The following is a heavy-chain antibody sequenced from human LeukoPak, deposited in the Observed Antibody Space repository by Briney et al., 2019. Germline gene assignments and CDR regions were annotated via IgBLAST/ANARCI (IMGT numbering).Heavy chain of an antibody. CDR1: GYTFTSYD. V-gene: IGHV1-8*01. Sequence: ASVKVSCKASGYTFTSYDINWVRQATGQGLEWMGWMNPNSGNIGYAQKFQGRVTMTRNTSISTAYMELSSLRSEDTAAYYCATYSSSWYADYWGQGTLVTVSS. CDR2: MNPNSGNI. J-gene: IGHJ4*02. CDR3: ATYSSSWYADY. D-gene: IGHD6-13*01.